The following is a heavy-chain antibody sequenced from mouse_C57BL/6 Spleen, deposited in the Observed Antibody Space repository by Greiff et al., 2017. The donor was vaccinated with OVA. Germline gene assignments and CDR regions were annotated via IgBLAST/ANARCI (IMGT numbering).Heavy chain of an antibody. Sequence: VQLQQPGAELVKPGASVKLSCKASGYTFTSYWMQWVKQRPGQGLEWIGEIDPSDSYTNSNQKFKGKATLTVDTSSSTAYMQLSSLTSEDSAVYYCARFNDYGSYWGQGTLVTVSA. V-gene: IGHV1-50*01. CDR3: ARFNDYGSY. D-gene: IGHD2-4*01. J-gene: IGHJ3*01. CDR2: IDPSDSYT. CDR1: GYTFTSYW.